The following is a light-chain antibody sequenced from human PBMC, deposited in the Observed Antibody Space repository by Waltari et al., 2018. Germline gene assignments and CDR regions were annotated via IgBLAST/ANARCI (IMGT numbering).Light chain of an antibody. Sequence: EIVLTQTPLSSPVTLGQPASISCRSSQSLVHSEGNTYLSWLWQRPGQPPRLLSYKIANRFAGVPDRFSGSGAGTDFTLKISRVEAEDVGVYYCMQTTRFWTFGQGTRVEIK. J-gene: IGKJ1*01. CDR2: KIA. CDR1: QSLVHSEGNTY. V-gene: IGKV2-24*01. CDR3: MQTTRFWT.